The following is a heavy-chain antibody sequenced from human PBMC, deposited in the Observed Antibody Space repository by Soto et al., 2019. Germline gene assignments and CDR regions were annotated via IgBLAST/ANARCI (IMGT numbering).Heavy chain of an antibody. D-gene: IGHD2-21*02. CDR2: SKNKANSYTT. V-gene: IGHV3-72*01. CDR3: VSSMVPTAGNCFDF. CDR1: GFTFSDHY. J-gene: IGHJ4*02. Sequence: PGGSLRLSCAASGFTFSDHYMEWVRQAPGKGLEWVGRSKNKANSYTTQYAASVKGRFTISRDESENSLYLQMNSLTTEDTAVYDCVSSMVPTAGNCFDFWGQGTLVTVSS.